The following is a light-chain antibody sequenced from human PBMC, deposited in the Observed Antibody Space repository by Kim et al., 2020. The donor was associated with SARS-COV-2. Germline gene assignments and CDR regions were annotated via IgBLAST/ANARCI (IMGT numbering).Light chain of an antibody. CDR1: QSLVKGDGNTY. CDR3: MQATHFPYT. V-gene: IGKV2-24*01. CDR2: KIS. J-gene: IGKJ2*01. Sequence: QPASTSCRSSQSLVKGDGNTYWSWLQQKPGQPPRLLIYKISNLFAGVPDRVSGSGTGADFTLKISRVEDEDVGVYYCMQATHFPYTLGQGTELEI.